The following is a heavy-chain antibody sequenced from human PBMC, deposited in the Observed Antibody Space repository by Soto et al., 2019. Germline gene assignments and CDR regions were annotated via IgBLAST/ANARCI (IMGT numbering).Heavy chain of an antibody. D-gene: IGHD4-17*01. CDR3: ARTTAVPNSLRSRYFFDY. V-gene: IGHV4-61*01. CDR1: GGSVSDKTYY. Sequence: SETLSLTCSVSGGSVSDKTYYWSWIRQPPGKRLEWIGYVYYSGTTNYNPPLKSRVTISVDLSKNQFSLRLSSVTTADTALYYCARTTAVPNSLRSRYFFDYWGQGTLVTVSS. J-gene: IGHJ4*02. CDR2: VYYSGTT.